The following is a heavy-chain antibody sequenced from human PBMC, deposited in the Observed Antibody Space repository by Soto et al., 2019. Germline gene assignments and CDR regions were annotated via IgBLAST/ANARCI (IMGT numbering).Heavy chain of an antibody. Sequence: QVQLVQSGAEVKKPGASVKVSCKASGYTFTSYYMHWVRQAPGQGLEWMGIINPSGGSTSYAQKFQGRVTMTRDTSTSTAYMELSSLRSEAMGVHFCVLLCFGELFYAYDMDVWGQGTTISVSS. CDR1: GYTFTSYY. J-gene: IGHJ6*02. V-gene: IGHV1-46*01. D-gene: IGHD3-10*01. CDR3: VLLCFGELFYAYDMDV. CDR2: INPSGGST.